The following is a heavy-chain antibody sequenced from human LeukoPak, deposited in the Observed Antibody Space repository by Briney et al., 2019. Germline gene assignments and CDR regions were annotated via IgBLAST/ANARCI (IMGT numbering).Heavy chain of an antibody. J-gene: IGHJ5*02. Sequence: SETLSLTCTVSGGSISSYYWSWIRQPPGKGLEWIGYIYYSGSTYYNPSLKSRVTISVDTSKNQFSLKLSSVTAADTAVYYCARALWGFGELFGWFDPWGQGTLVTVSS. CDR3: ARALWGFGELFGWFDP. CDR1: GGSISSYY. D-gene: IGHD3-10*01. V-gene: IGHV4-59*12. CDR2: IYYSGST.